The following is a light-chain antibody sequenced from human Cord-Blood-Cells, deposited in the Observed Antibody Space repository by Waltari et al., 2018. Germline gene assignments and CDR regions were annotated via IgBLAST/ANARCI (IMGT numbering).Light chain of an antibody. CDR2: DAS. CDR3: QQNNSYSHT. J-gene: IGKJ1*01. V-gene: IGKV1-5*01. CDR1: ESISSW. Sequence: DIQMTQSPSTLPASVGDRVTLTCRASESISSWLAWYQQKPGKAPKLLIYDASSLESGVPSRFSGSGSGTEFTLTISSLQPDDFATYYCQQNNSYSHTFGQGTKVEIK.